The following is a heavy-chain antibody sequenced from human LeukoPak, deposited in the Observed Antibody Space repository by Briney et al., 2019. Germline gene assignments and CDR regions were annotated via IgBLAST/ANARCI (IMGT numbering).Heavy chain of an antibody. Sequence: GESLKISCKASGYSFTTYWIGWVRQMPGKGLEWMGIIYPGNSETGYSPSFQGQVTISADTSINTAYPQWSSLKASDTAIYYCARRFLDGKTFDYWGQGTLVTVSS. CDR2: IYPGNSET. V-gene: IGHV5-51*01. CDR3: ARRFLDGKTFDY. D-gene: IGHD2/OR15-2a*01. CDR1: GYSFTTYW. J-gene: IGHJ4*02.